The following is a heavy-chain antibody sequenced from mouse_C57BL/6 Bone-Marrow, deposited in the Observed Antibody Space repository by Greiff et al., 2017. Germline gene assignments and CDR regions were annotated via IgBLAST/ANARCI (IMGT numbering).Heavy chain of an antibody. Sequence: EVKLEESGGGLVQPGGSMKLSCVASGFTFSNYWMNWVRQSPEKGLEWVAQIRLKSDNYATHYAESVKGRFTISRDDSKSSVYLQMNNLRAEDTGIYYCTLYYDYDVDYFDYWGQGTTLTVSS. J-gene: IGHJ2*01. D-gene: IGHD2-4*01. CDR3: TLYYDYDVDYFDY. V-gene: IGHV6-3*01. CDR1: GFTFSNYW. CDR2: IRLKSDNYAT.